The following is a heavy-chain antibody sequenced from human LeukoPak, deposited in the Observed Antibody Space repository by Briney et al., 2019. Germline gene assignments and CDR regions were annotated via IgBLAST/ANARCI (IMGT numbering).Heavy chain of an antibody. CDR1: GGSFSGYY. D-gene: IGHD5-12*01. J-gene: IGHJ4*02. V-gene: IGHV4-34*01. Sequence: SETLSLTCAVYGGSFSGYYWSWIRQPPGKGLEWIGEINHSGSTNYNPSLKSRVTISVDTSKNQFSLKLSSVTAADTAVYYCARGWRRYSGYDRALGYWGQGTLVTVSS. CDR3: ARGWRRYSGYDRALGY. CDR2: INHSGST.